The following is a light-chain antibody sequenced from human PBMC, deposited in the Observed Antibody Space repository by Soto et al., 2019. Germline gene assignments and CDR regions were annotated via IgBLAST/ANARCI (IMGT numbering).Light chain of an antibody. Sequence: TQSPGTLSLSPGGRATLSCRASQSVSSSYLAWYQQKPGQAPSLLIYGAFTRATGIPTRFSGIGSGTEVSLTSRRLEPADFAVFHFHERSSSAAGRTFGVGTRLEIK. CDR1: QSVSSSY. CDR2: GAF. V-gene: IGKV3-20*01. J-gene: IGKJ5*01. CDR3: HERSSSAAGRT.